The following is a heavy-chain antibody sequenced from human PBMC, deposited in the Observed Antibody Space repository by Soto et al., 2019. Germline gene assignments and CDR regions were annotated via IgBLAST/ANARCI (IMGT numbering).Heavy chain of an antibody. V-gene: IGHV1-46*01. CDR1: GYTFTSYY. Sequence: QVQLVQSGAEVKKPGASVKVSCKASGYTFTSYYMHWVRQAPGQGLEWMGIINPSGGSTSYAQKFQGRVTMTRDTSTSTVYRELSSLRSEDTAVYYCARVGGVGSGSYSYYYYYYGMDVWGQGTTVTVSS. D-gene: IGHD3-10*01. CDR3: ARVGGVGSGSYSYYYYYYGMDV. J-gene: IGHJ6*02. CDR2: INPSGGST.